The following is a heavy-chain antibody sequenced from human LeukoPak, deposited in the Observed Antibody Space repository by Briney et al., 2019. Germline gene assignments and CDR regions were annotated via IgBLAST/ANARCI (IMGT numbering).Heavy chain of an antibody. J-gene: IGHJ4*02. CDR3: ARVDGYSGYEEYFDY. CDR1: GGSISSGDYY. Sequence: PSETLSLTCTVSGGSISSGDYYWSWVRQPPGKGLEWIGYIYYSGTTNYNPSLKSRVTISGDTSNNQFSLKLSSVTAADTAVYYCARVDGYSGYEEYFDYWGQGTLVTVSS. CDR2: IYYSGTT. D-gene: IGHD5-12*01. V-gene: IGHV4-30-4*01.